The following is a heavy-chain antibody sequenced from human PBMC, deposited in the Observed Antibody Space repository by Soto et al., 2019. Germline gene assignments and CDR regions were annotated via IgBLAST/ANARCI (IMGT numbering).Heavy chain of an antibody. CDR3: ARGLVDYGSGSFFDY. V-gene: IGHV4-30-4*01. CDR2: IYYSGST. CDR1: GGSISFEHYY. J-gene: IGHJ4*02. D-gene: IGHD3-10*01. Sequence: SETLSLTCTVSGGSISFEHYYWSWIRQPPGKGLDWIGYIYYSGSTYYNPSLKSRVTISVDTSKNQFSLKLSSVTAADTAVYYCARGLVDYGSGSFFDYWGQGTLVTVSS.